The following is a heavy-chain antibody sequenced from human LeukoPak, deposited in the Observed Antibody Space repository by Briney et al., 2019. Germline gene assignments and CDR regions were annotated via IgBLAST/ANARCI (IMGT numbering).Heavy chain of an antibody. Sequence: GGSLRLSCAASGFTFSSYAMSWVRQAPGKGLEWVSAISGSGGSTYYADSVKGRFTISRDNSKNTLYLQMNSLRAEDTAVYYRATYCNSASCYTRFDYWGQGTLVTVSS. CDR2: ISGSGGST. J-gene: IGHJ4*02. CDR1: GFTFSSYA. CDR3: ATYCNSASCYTRFDY. D-gene: IGHD2-2*02. V-gene: IGHV3-23*01.